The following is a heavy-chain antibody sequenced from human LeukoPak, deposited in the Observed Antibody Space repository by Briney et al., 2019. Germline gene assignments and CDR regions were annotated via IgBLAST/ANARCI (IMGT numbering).Heavy chain of an antibody. V-gene: IGHV3-30*02. J-gene: IGHJ4*02. CDR2: IRYDGSNK. D-gene: IGHD3-22*01. Sequence: TGGSLRLSCAASGFTFSSYAMSWVRQAPGKGLEWVAFIRYDGSNKYYADSVKGRSTISRDNSKNTLYLQMNSLRAEDTAVYYCAKDRKWTYYDSSGLPDYWGQGTLVTVSS. CDR1: GFTFSSYA. CDR3: AKDRKWTYYDSSGLPDY.